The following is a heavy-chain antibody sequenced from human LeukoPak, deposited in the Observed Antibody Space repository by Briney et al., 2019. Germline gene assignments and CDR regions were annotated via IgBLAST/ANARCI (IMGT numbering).Heavy chain of an antibody. Sequence: GGSLRLSCAASGFTFSSYEMNWVRQAPGKGLEWVSYISSSGSTIYYADSVKGRFTISRDNAKNSLYLQMNSLRAEDTAVYYCASNDDSSVYRLFDYWGQGTLVTVSS. CDR1: GFTFSSYE. D-gene: IGHD3-22*01. V-gene: IGHV3-48*03. CDR3: ASNDDSSVYRLFDY. J-gene: IGHJ4*02. CDR2: ISSSGSTI.